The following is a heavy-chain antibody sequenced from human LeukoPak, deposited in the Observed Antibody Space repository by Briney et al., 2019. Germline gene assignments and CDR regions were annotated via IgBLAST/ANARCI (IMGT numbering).Heavy chain of an antibody. D-gene: IGHD6-13*01. CDR3: AKARAGDITAAFNY. V-gene: IGHV3-7*03. CDR2: IKQDETEK. J-gene: IGHJ4*02. Sequence: PGESLRLSCTASGFTFSNFWMGWVRQAPGKGLEWVANIKQDETEKFYLGSVKGRFTISRDNSQNTLYLQMNSLRAEDTAIYYCAKARAGDITAAFNYWGQGTLVTVSS. CDR1: GFTFSNFW.